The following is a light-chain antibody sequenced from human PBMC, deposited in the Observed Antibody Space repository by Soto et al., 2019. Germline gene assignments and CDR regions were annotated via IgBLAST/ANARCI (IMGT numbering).Light chain of an antibody. Sequence: QPVLTQSPSASASLGASVNLTCTLTAGHSTYSIGWHQQQTQRGPRFLMRLNSDGSHSKGDGIPDRFSGSSSGAERFLTISSLQSEDEADYYCQTWGRGIVVFGGGTKLTVL. J-gene: IGLJ2*01. CDR2: LNSDGSH. V-gene: IGLV4-69*02. CDR3: QTWGRGIVV. CDR1: AGHSTYS.